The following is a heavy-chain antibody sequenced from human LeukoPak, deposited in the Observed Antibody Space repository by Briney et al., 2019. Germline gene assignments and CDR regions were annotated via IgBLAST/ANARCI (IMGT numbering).Heavy chain of an antibody. CDR3: GMSGDRVPLQDDVFDV. Sequence: LGESLKISCKVSGYSFTSYCISWVRQMPGKGLEWMGIIYPGDSGPTYSPSFQGQVTISVDKSINTAYLQWSSLQASDTAMYYCGMSGDRVPLQDDVFDVWGQGTMVTVST. CDR1: GYSFTSYC. CDR2: IYPGDSGP. D-gene: IGHD1-26*01. J-gene: IGHJ3*01. V-gene: IGHV5-51*01.